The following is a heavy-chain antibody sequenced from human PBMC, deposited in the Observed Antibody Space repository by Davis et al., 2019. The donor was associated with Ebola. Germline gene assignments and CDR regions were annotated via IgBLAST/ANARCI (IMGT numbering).Heavy chain of an antibody. J-gene: IGHJ4*02. CDR3: AREAQDGGYDSGLGY. V-gene: IGHV1-2*04. CDR2: INPNSGGT. D-gene: IGHD5-12*01. CDR1: GYTFTGYY. Sequence: ASVKVSCKASGYTFTGYYMHWVRQAPGQGLEWMGWINPNSGGTNYAQKFQGWVTMTRDTSISTAYMELSRLRSDDTAVYYCAREAQDGGYDSGLGYWGQGTLVTVSS.